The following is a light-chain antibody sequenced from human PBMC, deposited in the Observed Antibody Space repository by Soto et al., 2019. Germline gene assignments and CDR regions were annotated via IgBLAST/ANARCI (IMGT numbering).Light chain of an antibody. J-gene: IGLJ1*01. CDR3: SSYISTSRYV. V-gene: IGLV2-18*02. Sequence: QSVLTQPPSVSGSPGQSVTISCTGTSSDIGKYDRVSWYQQSPGTAPNLIIYEVTNRPSGVPARFSGSKSGNTASLTISGFQAEDEADYYCSSYISTSRYVFGAGTKVTVL. CDR2: EVT. CDR1: SSDIGKYDR.